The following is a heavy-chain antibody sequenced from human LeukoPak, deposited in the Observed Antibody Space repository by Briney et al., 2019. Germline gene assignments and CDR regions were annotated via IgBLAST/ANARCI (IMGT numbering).Heavy chain of an antibody. CDR1: GYTFTSYG. V-gene: IGHV1-18*01. Sequence: ASVKVSCKASGYTFTSYGISWVRQAPGQGLEWMGWISAYNGNTNYAQKLQGRVTMTTDTSTSTAYMELRSLRSDDTAVYYCARERLPITMIARRWFDPWGQGTLVTVSS. D-gene: IGHD3-22*01. CDR2: ISAYNGNT. J-gene: IGHJ5*02. CDR3: ARERLPITMIARRWFDP.